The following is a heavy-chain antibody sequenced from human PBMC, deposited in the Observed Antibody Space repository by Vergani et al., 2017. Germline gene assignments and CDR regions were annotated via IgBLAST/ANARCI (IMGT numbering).Heavy chain of an antibody. J-gene: IGHJ6*02. Sequence: EVQLLESGGDLVQPGGSLRLSCAASGFTFNHYAMNWVRQAPGQGLEWVSGISGSGGSTYYAGSVKGRFTISRDSSKNTLNLQMNSLSAGDTAVYYCAKANRRNSGYDYLYYYHAMDVWGQGTMVTVSS. CDR2: ISGSGGST. V-gene: IGHV3-23*01. D-gene: IGHD5-12*01. CDR3: AKANRRNSGYDYLYYYHAMDV. CDR1: GFTFNHYA.